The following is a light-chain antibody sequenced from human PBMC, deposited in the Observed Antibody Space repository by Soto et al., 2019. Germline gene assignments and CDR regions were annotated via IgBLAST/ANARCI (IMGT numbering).Light chain of an antibody. V-gene: IGKV3-15*01. J-gene: IGKJ1*01. CDR3: QQYDSSPRT. CDR1: QSVNNN. CDR2: GAS. Sequence: ETLMTQSPATLSVSPGERATLSCRASQSVNNNLAWYQQKLGQAPRVLIYGASTRATGIPDRFSGSGSGTDFTLTISRLEPEDFAVYYCQQYDSSPRTFGQGTKVDIK.